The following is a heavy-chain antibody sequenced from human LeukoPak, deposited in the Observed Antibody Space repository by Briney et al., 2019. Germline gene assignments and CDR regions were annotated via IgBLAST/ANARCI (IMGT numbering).Heavy chain of an antibody. D-gene: IGHD3-16*02. Sequence: PSETLSLTCTVSGGSISSYYWSWIRQPPGKGLEWIGYIYYSGSTNYNPSLKSRVTISVDTSKNQFSLKLSSVTAADTAVYYCARRVDYVWGSYRYFDYWGQGTLVTVSS. CDR1: GGSISSYY. V-gene: IGHV4-59*08. J-gene: IGHJ4*02. CDR3: ARRVDYVWGSYRYFDY. CDR2: IYYSGST.